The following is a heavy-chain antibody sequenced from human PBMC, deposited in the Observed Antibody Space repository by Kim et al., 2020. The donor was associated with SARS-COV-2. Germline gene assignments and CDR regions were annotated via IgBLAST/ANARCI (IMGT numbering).Heavy chain of an antibody. V-gene: IGHV3-74*01. CDR2: MNTDDSST. CDR3: ARAPAGYYCMDV. J-gene: IGHJ6*02. Sequence: GGSLRLSCAASGFTFRRYLMHWVRQAPGQGLVWVSRMNTDDSSTSYADSVKGRFTISRDNAKNTLYLQMNSLRAEDTAVYYCARAPAGYYCMDVWGQGTAVTVSS. CDR1: GFTFRRYL.